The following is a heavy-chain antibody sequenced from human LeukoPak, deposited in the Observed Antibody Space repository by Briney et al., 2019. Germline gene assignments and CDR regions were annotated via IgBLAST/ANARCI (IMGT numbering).Heavy chain of an antibody. V-gene: IGHV3-48*01. Sequence: PGGSLRLSCAASGFTFSSYSMNWVRQAPGKGLEWVSYISSSSSTIYYADSVKGRFTISRDNAKNSLYLQMNSLRAEDTAVYYCARAEYSSSSEYYFDYWGQGTLVTVSS. CDR2: ISSSSSTI. J-gene: IGHJ4*02. CDR3: ARAEYSSSSEYYFDY. CDR1: GFTFSSYS. D-gene: IGHD6-6*01.